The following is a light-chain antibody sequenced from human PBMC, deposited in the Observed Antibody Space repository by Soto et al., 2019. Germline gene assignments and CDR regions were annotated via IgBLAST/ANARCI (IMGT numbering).Light chain of an antibody. V-gene: IGKV3-11*01. CDR1: QTVNNY. Sequence: EIVLTQSPATLSLSPGERATLSCRASQTVNNYLGWYQQKPGQAPRLVIYDVSSRATGIPARFSGSGSGTDFTLTISSLEPEDFAVYFCQHRSNWPLTFGGGTKVEIK. J-gene: IGKJ4*01. CDR3: QHRSNWPLT. CDR2: DVS.